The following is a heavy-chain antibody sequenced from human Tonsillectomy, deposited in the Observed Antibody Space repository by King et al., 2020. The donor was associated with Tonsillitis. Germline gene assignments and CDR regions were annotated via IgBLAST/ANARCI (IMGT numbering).Heavy chain of an antibody. J-gene: IGHJ6*03. CDR3: ARAYRYTSVFYYYMDV. CDR1: GFTFSDYW. V-gene: IGHV3-7*01. CDR2: IEQDGSER. D-gene: IGHD5-18*01. Sequence: VQLVQSGGGLVQPGGSLRLSCAASGFTFSDYWMTWVRQAPGKGLEWVANIEQDGSERNYVDSVKGRFTVSRDNADNSLYLQMNSLRAEDTAVYYCARAYRYTSVFYYYMDVWGRGTTVTVSS.